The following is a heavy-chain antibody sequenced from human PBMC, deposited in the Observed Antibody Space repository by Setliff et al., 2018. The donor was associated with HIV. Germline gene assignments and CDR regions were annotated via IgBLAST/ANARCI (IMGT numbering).Heavy chain of an antibody. CDR3: ARDPHYFDTSGRYSWFYFDY. D-gene: IGHD3-22*01. Sequence: PSETLSLTCTVSGGSMTSSNYYWGWIRQSPGRGLEWIGSISSSGSTTYHPSLRSRVTVSAATSKNQFSLKLTSVTAADTAVYFCARDPHYFDTSGRYSWFYFDYWGQGTLVTVSS. J-gene: IGHJ4*02. CDR1: GGSMTSSNYY. CDR2: ISSSGST. V-gene: IGHV4-39*07.